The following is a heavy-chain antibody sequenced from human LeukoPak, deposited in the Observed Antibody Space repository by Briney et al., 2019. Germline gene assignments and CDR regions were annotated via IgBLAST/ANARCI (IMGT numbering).Heavy chain of an antibody. Sequence: GRSLRLSRAASGFTFDDYAMHWVRQAPGKGLEWVSGISWNSGIIGYADSVKGRFTISRDNAKNSLYLQMNSLRAEDTALYYCAKDRSSWKRGPVDYWGQGTLVTVSS. V-gene: IGHV3-9*01. CDR3: AKDRSSWKRGPVDY. J-gene: IGHJ4*02. CDR2: ISWNSGII. CDR1: GFTFDDYA. D-gene: IGHD6-13*01.